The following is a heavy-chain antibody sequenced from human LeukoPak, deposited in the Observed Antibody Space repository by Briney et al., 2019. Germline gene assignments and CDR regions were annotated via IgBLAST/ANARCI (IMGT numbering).Heavy chain of an antibody. J-gene: IGHJ5*02. Sequence: SETLSLTCTVSGGSISSGDYYWSWIRQPPGKGLEWIGYIYYSGSTYYNPSLKSRVTISVDTSKNQFSLKLSSVTAADTAVYYCARTYYDFWSGYGGFWFDPWGQETLVTVSS. D-gene: IGHD3-3*01. CDR2: IYYSGST. CDR3: ARTYYDFWSGYGGFWFDP. CDR1: GGSISSGDYY. V-gene: IGHV4-30-4*01.